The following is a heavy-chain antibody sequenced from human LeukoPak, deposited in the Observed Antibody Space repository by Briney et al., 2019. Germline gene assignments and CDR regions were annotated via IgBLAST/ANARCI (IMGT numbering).Heavy chain of an antibody. V-gene: IGHV3-9*01. CDR3: ARADTAMVQGGKADSAFDI. J-gene: IGHJ3*02. CDR1: GFTFDDYA. D-gene: IGHD5-18*01. CDR2: ISWNSGSI. Sequence: PGGSLRLSCAASGFTFDDYAMHWVRQAPGKGLEWVSGISWNSGSIGYADSVKGRFTISRDNAKNSLYLQMNSLRAEDTALYYCARADTAMVQGGKADSAFDIWGQGTMVTVSS.